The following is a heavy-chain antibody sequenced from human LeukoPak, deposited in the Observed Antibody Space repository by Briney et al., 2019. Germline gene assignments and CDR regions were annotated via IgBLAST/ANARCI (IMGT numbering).Heavy chain of an antibody. CDR3: ARIEYSGYDFRGGADY. Sequence: SETLSLTCTVSGGSISTCYWSWIRQPPGKGLEWIGFIYYSGSTNYNPSLKSRVTISVDTSKNQFSLKLSSVTAADTAVYYCARIEYSGYDFRGGADYWGQGTLVTVSS. D-gene: IGHD5-12*01. J-gene: IGHJ4*02. CDR1: GGSISTCY. CDR2: IYYSGST. V-gene: IGHV4-59*01.